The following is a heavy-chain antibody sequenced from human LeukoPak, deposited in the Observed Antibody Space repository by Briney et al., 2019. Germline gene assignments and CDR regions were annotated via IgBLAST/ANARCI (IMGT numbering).Heavy chain of an antibody. V-gene: IGHV4-34*01. Sequence: PSETLSLTCAVYSGSFSSYQWTWIRQPPGKGLEWIGEINDSGSTYYNPSLKSRVTISVDTSKNQFSLKLSSVTAADTAVYYCARPAALELPGGLYFDYWGQGTLVTVSS. CDR3: ARPAALELPGGLYFDY. CDR1: SGSFSSYQ. J-gene: IGHJ4*02. D-gene: IGHD1-7*01. CDR2: INDSGST.